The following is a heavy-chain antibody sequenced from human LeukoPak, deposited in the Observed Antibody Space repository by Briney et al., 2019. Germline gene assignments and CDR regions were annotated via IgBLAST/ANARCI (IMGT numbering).Heavy chain of an antibody. Sequence: GGSLRLSCAASGFTFSTYAMSWVRQAPGKGLEWVANIKEDGSEKYYVDSVKGRFTISRDNAKNSLYLQMNSLRGEDTAVYYCARDHYYDSSAYFSDLDSWGQGTLVTVSS. CDR2: IKEDGSEK. CDR1: GFTFSTYA. V-gene: IGHV3-7*01. D-gene: IGHD3-22*01. CDR3: ARDHYYDSSAYFSDLDS. J-gene: IGHJ4*02.